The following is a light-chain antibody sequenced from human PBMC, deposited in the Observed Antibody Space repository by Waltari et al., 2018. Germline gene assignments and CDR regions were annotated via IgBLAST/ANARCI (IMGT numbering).Light chain of an antibody. J-gene: IGLJ1*01. Sequence: QSALTQPPPATGSPGQSVTISCTGGRWDVAAYRYVFWYQQHPGRAPKVIMYEVDKRPSGVPDRFSGSKSGTTASLTISGLKLEDEADYYCTSYGGTNNFLFGSGTKVTV. CDR3: TSYGGTNNFL. V-gene: IGLV2-8*01. CDR2: EVD. CDR1: RWDVAAYRY.